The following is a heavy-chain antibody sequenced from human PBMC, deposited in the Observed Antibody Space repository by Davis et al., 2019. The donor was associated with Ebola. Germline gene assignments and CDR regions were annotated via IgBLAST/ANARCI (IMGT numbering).Heavy chain of an antibody. CDR3: ARALTTVTTGWFDP. V-gene: IGHV1-46*01. Sequence: ASVKVSCKASGYTFTSYYMHWVRQAPGQGLEWMGIINPSGGSTTYAQKLQGRVTMTTDTSTSTAYMELRSLRSDDTAVYYCARALTTVTTGWFDPWGQGTLVTVSS. J-gene: IGHJ5*02. CDR2: INPSGGST. CDR1: GYTFTSYY. D-gene: IGHD4-17*01.